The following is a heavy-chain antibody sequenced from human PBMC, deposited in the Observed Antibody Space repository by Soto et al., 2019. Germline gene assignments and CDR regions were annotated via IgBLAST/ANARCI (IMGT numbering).Heavy chain of an antibody. CDR3: VRGVLS. V-gene: IGHV4-31*03. CDR2: IHHSGST. J-gene: IGHJ1*01. CDR1: GGSISSGGYY. Sequence: QVQLQESGPGLVKASQTLSLTCNVSGGSISSGGYYWTWNRQRPGKGLEGIGNIHHSGSTFYNPSLKSRVSISVDTSKNQFYLKLSSVTAADAAVYFCVRGVLSWGQGTLVTVSS. D-gene: IGHD3-10*01.